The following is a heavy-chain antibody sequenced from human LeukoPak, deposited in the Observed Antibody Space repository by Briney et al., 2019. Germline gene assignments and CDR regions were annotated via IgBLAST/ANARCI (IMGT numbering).Heavy chain of an antibody. Sequence: GGSLRLSCAASGFTFSSYAMSWVRQAPGKGLEWVSAISGSGGSTYYADSVKGRFTISRDNSKNTLYLQMNSLRAEDTAVYYCAKGSLQGYCSSTSCYTRYYYYYMDVWGKGTTVTVSS. CDR3: AKGSLQGYCSSTSCYTRYYYYYMDV. D-gene: IGHD2-2*02. J-gene: IGHJ6*03. CDR2: ISGSGGST. V-gene: IGHV3-23*01. CDR1: GFTFSSYA.